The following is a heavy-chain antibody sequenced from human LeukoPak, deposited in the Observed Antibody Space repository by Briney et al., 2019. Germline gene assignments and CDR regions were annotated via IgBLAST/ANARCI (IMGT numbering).Heavy chain of an antibody. CDR1: GYTFTSYG. V-gene: IGHV1-18*01. D-gene: IGHD3-9*01. Sequence: GASVKVSCKASGYTFTSYGISWVRQAPGQGLEWMGWISAYNGNTNYAQKLQGRVTMTTDTSTSTAYMELRSLRSDDTAVYYCARDQGPYYDILTGYYPFDYWGQGTLVIVSS. J-gene: IGHJ4*02. CDR2: ISAYNGNT. CDR3: ARDQGPYYDILTGYYPFDY.